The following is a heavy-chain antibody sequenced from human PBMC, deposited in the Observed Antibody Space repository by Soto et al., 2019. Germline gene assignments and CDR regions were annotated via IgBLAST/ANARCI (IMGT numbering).Heavy chain of an antibody. D-gene: IGHD3-10*01. J-gene: IGHJ4*02. CDR3: ARDQESITDRILQY. Sequence: RASVKVSCNASGDTFASFGFSWVRQAPGQGLEWLGWISAYNGNTHYAQKVRDRVTLTTDTSTNTAYMELRSLTSDDTAVYYCARDQESITDRILQYWGQGTRVTVSS. CDR2: ISAYNGNT. CDR1: GDTFASFG. V-gene: IGHV1-18*01.